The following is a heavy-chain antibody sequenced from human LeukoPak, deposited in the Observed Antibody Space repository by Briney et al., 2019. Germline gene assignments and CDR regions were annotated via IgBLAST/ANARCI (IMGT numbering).Heavy chain of an antibody. CDR1: GFTYSSYG. CDR2: ILSDGSKE. CDR3: VRDDDRPYNGLDY. D-gene: IGHD3-10*01. J-gene: IGHJ4*02. V-gene: IGHV3-33*01. Sequence: GGSLRLSCAASGFTYSSYGMHWVRQAPGKGLEWVAVILSDGSKEFYTDSVKGRFTISRDNSKNTLYLQMNSLRAEDTAVYYCVRDDDRPYNGLDYWGQGTLVTVSS.